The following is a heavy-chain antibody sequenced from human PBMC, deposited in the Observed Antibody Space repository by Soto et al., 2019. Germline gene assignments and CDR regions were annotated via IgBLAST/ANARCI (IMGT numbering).Heavy chain of an antibody. J-gene: IGHJ4*02. Sequence: GASVKVSCKVSGYTLTDLSMHWVRQAPGKGLEWTGGFDPEDGETIYAQKFQGRVTMTEDTSTDTAYMELSSLRSEDTAVYYCATGPYSSSWPPGQRPPDYLDYWGQGTLVTVSS. D-gene: IGHD6-13*01. CDR3: ATGPYSSSWPPGQRPPDYLDY. CDR2: FDPEDGET. CDR1: GYTLTDLS. V-gene: IGHV1-24*01.